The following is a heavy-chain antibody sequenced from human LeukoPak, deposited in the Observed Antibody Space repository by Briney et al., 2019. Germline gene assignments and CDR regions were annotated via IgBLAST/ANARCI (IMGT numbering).Heavy chain of an antibody. J-gene: IGHJ4*02. CDR3: ARDLSGWYAIDY. D-gene: IGHD6-19*01. CDR2: ISDNGGNI. Sequence: PGGSLRLSCAASGFTFTSHGMHWVRQAPGKGLEWVAAISDNGGNIHYADSVKGRFTISRDDSKNTVYLQMNRLRIEDAAVYSCARDLSGWYAIDYWGLGTLVTVSS. V-gene: IGHV3-30*03. CDR1: GFTFTSHG.